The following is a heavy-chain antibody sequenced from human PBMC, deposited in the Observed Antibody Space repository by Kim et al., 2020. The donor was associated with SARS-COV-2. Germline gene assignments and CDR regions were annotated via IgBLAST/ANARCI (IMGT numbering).Heavy chain of an antibody. CDR2: INPSGGST. J-gene: IGHJ6*02. D-gene: IGHD2-2*01. Sequence: ASVKVSCKASGYTFTSYYMHWVRQAPGQGLEWMGIINPSGGSTSYAQKFQGRVTMTRDTSTSTVYMELSSLRSEDTAVYYCARDCRYCSSTSHYGMDVWGQGTTVTVSS. CDR3: ARDCRYCSSTSHYGMDV. V-gene: IGHV1-46*01. CDR1: GYTFTSYY.